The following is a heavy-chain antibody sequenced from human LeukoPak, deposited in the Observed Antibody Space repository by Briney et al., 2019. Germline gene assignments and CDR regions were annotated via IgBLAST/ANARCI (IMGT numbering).Heavy chain of an antibody. D-gene: IGHD2-2*01. CDR2: ISAYNGNT. CDR1: GYTFTSYG. CDR3: VTEGYCTSDSCYVH. V-gene: IGHV1-18*01. J-gene: IGHJ4*02. Sequence: ASVKVSCKASGYTFTSYGISWVRQAPGQGLEWMGWISAYNGNTNYAQKFQDRVTITADPSRATAYMELASLRSEDTAMYYCVTEGYCTSDSCYVHWGQGTLVTVSS.